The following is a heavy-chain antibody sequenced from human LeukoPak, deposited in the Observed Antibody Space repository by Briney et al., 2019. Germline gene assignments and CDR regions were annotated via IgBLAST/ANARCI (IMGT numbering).Heavy chain of an antibody. Sequence: SETLSLTCTVSGGSISSSSYYWGWIRQPPGKVLEWIGSIYYSGSTYYNPSLKSRATISVDTSKNQFSLKLSSVTAADTAVYYCARLRRSRLAEFDYWGQGTLVTVSS. V-gene: IGHV4-39*07. CDR2: IYYSGST. J-gene: IGHJ4*02. D-gene: IGHD3-3*02. CDR1: GGSISSSSYY. CDR3: ARLRRSRLAEFDY.